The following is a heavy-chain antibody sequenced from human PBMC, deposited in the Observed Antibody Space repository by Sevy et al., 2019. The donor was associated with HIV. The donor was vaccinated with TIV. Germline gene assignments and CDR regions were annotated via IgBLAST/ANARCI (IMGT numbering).Heavy chain of an antibody. CDR1: GFTFNNAW. D-gene: IGHD3-22*01. CDR3: STAPGYYDSAPLVY. CDR2: IKSKIDGETT. J-gene: IGHJ4*02. V-gene: IGHV3-15*01. Sequence: GESLKISFAVSGFTFNNAWMNWVRQAPGTGLQWVGLIKSKIDGETTDYAAPVKGRFTISREDSKNTLFLQMNSLKIEDTAVYYWSTAPGYYDSAPLVYWVPVTLVTVSS.